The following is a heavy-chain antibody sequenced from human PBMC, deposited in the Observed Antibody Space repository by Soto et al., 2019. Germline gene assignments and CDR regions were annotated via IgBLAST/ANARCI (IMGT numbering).Heavy chain of an antibody. V-gene: IGHV3-33*01. D-gene: IGHD3-3*01. Sequence: PGGSLRLSCAASGFPFSSYGMHWVRQAPGKGLEWVAVIWYDGSNKYYAGSVKGRFTISRDNSKNTLYLQMNSLRAEDTAVYYCARRSANRRIFGVVIIPDYCYGMDVWGQGTTVTVSS. CDR3: ARRSANRRIFGVVIIPDYCYGMDV. J-gene: IGHJ6*02. CDR2: IWYDGSNK. CDR1: GFPFSSYG.